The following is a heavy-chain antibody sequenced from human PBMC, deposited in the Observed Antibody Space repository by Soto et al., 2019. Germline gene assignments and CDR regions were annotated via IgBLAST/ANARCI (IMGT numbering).Heavy chain of an antibody. CDR3: ARGYSSSWYRRNWFDP. CDR1: GGSISSSDYY. V-gene: IGHV4-39*07. Sequence: SETLSLTCTVSGGSISSSDYYWVWIRQPPGKGLEWIGSIYYSGTTNNNPSLKSRVTISVDTSKNQFSLKLSSVTAADTAVYYCARGYSSSWYRRNWFDPWGQGTLVTVSS. D-gene: IGHD6-13*01. CDR2: IYYSGTT. J-gene: IGHJ5*02.